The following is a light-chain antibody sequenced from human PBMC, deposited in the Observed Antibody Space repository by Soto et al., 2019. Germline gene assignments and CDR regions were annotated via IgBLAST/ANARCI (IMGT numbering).Light chain of an antibody. CDR1: ESVSSY. J-gene: IGKJ5*01. CDR3: QQRSNWPPA. Sequence: IVVTQSPATLSLSPGERATLSCRASESVSSYLAWYEQKPGQAPRLLIYDASNRATGIPARFSGSGSGTDFTLTISSLEPEDFAVYYCQQRSNWPPAFGQGTRLAIK. V-gene: IGKV3-11*01. CDR2: DAS.